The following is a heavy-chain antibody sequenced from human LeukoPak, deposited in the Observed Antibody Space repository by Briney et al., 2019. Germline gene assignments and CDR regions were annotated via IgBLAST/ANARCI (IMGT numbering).Heavy chain of an antibody. CDR2: ISSSGSTI. V-gene: IGHV3-48*03. D-gene: IGHD6-13*01. CDR3: ARVGEQLVPVDY. J-gene: IGHJ4*02. CDR1: GFTFSSYE. Sequence: GGSLRLSCAASGFTFSSYEMNWVRQAPGKGLEWVSYISSSGSTIYYADSVRGRFTISRDNAKNSLYLQMNSLRAEDTAVYYCARVGEQLVPVDYWGQGTLVTVSS.